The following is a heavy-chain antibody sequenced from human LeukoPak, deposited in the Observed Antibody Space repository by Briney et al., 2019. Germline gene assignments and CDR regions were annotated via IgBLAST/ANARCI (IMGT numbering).Heavy chain of an antibody. CDR3: ARDSNGDYYFDY. CDR2: INPNSGGT. Sequence: ASVKVSCKASGYTSTGYYMHWVRQAPGQGLEWMGWINPNSGGTNYAQKFQGRVTMTRDTSISTAYMELSRLRSDDTAVYYCARDSNGDYYFDYWGQGTLVTVSS. V-gene: IGHV1-2*02. D-gene: IGHD4-17*01. J-gene: IGHJ4*02. CDR1: GYTSTGYY.